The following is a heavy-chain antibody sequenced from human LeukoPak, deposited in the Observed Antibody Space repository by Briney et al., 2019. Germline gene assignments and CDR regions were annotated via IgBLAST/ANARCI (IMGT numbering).Heavy chain of an antibody. CDR2: IYTSGST. D-gene: IGHD2-21*02. J-gene: IGHJ3*02. CDR1: GGSISSGSYY. CDR3: ARDALAYCGGDCKNLNDAFDI. V-gene: IGHV4-61*02. Sequence: SETLSLTCTVSGGSISSGSYYWSWIRQPAGKGLEWIGRIYTSGSTNYNPSLKSRVTISVDKSKNQFSLKLSSVTAADTAVYYCARDALAYCGGDCKNLNDAFDIWGQGTMVTVSS.